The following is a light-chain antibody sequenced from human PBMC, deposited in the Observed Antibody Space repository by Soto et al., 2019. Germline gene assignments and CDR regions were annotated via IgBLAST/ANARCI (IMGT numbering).Light chain of an antibody. CDR1: QSVSSY. Sequence: EIVWTQSPATLSLCPGERATLSCRASQSVSSYLAWYQHKPGQAPSLLIYDASKRATGIPARFSGSGSGTDFTLTISSLEPEDFAVYYCQQRSNWPPTWTFGQGTRVEIK. CDR3: QQRSNWPPTWT. J-gene: IGKJ1*01. V-gene: IGKV3-11*01. CDR2: DAS.